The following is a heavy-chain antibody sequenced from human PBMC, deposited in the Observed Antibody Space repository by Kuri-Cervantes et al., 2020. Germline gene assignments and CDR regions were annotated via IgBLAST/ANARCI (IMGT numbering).Heavy chain of an antibody. CDR1: GCTFSSYS. D-gene: IGHD6-19*01. Sequence: GESLKIYCAASGCTFSSYSLNWVRQAPGKGLEWVSSNSSSSSYIYYADSVKGRFTISRDNSKNTLYLQMNSLRAEDTAVFYCARGSGWLPDYWGQGTLVTVSS. CDR3: ARGSGWLPDY. V-gene: IGHV3-21*04. CDR2: NSSSSSYI. J-gene: IGHJ4*02.